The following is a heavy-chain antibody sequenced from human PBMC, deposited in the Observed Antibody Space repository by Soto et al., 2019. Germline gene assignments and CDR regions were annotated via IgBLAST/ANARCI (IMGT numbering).Heavy chain of an antibody. Sequence: GGSLRLSCAASGFTFSSFSMNWVRQAPGKGLEWVSSISSSSSYIYYADSVKGRFTISRDNAKNSLYLQMNSLRAEDTAVYYCARGGYSYGYIYYYGMDVWGQGTTVTVSS. J-gene: IGHJ6*02. V-gene: IGHV3-21*01. CDR1: GFTFSSFS. CDR2: ISSSSSYI. CDR3: ARGGYSYGYIYYYGMDV. D-gene: IGHD5-18*01.